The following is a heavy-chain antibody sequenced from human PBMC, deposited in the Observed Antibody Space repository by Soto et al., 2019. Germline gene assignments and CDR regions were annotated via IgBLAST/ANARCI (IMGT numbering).Heavy chain of an antibody. CDR2: ISWNSGSI. D-gene: IGHD1-26*01. V-gene: IGHV3-9*01. J-gene: IGHJ6*02. CDR1: GFTFDYYS. CDR3: AKDEERSGSRVGYYGMDV. Sequence: PGGSLRLSCAASGFTFDYYSMHWVRHAPGKGLEWVSGISWNSGSIGYADSVKGRFTIPRDNAKNSLYLQMNSLRAEDTASYYCAKDEERSGSRVGYYGMDVWGQGTTVTSP.